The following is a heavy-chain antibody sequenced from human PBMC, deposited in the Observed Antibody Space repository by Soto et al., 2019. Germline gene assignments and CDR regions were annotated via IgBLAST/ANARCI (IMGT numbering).Heavy chain of an antibody. D-gene: IGHD6-13*01. CDR2: IYYSGST. V-gene: IGHV4-59*08. CDR3: ARHAPDEQTIDY. CDR1: GGSISSYY. Sequence: PSETLSLTCTFSGGSISSYYWSWIRQPPGKGLEWIGYIYYSGSTNYNPSLKSRVTISVDTSKNQFSLKLSSVTAADTAVYYCARHAPDEQTIDYWGQGTLVTVSS. J-gene: IGHJ4*02.